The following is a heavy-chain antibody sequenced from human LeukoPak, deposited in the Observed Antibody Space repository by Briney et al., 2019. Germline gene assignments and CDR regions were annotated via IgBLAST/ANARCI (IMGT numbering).Heavy chain of an antibody. D-gene: IGHD1-1*01. CDR3: ARSLRAALGTGAFDI. J-gene: IGHJ3*02. CDR1: GFTFSSYE. Sequence: GGSLRLSCAASGFTFSSYEMNWVRQAPGKGLEWVSYISTSGSTIYYADSVKGRFTISRDNAKNSLYLQMNSLRAEDTAVYYCARSLRAALGTGAFDIWGQGTLVTVSS. V-gene: IGHV3-48*03. CDR2: ISTSGSTI.